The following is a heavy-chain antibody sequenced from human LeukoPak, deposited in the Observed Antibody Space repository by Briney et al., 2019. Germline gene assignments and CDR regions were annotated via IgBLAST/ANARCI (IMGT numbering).Heavy chain of an antibody. D-gene: IGHD3-16*01. J-gene: IGHJ3*02. CDR2: IYTSGST. CDR1: GGSISSYY. Sequence: PETLSLTCTVSGGSISSYYWSWIRQPAGKGLEWIGRIYTSGSTNYNPSLKSRVTMSVDTSKNQFSLKLSSVTAADTAVYYCARDPTFGGVTSDAFDIWGQGTMVTVSS. V-gene: IGHV4-4*07. CDR3: ARDPTFGGVTSDAFDI.